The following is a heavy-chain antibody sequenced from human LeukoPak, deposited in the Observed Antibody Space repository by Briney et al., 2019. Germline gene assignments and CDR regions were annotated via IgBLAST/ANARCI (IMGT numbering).Heavy chain of an antibody. V-gene: IGHV4-59*08. CDR2: IYYSGST. D-gene: IGHD7-27*01. J-gene: IGHJ4*02. Sequence: PSETLSLTCTVSGGSISSYYWSWIRQPPGKGLEWIGYIYYSGSTNYNPSLKSRVTISVDTSKNQFSLKLSSVTAADTAVYYCARGQNWGSYFDYWGQGTLVTVSS. CDR3: ARGQNWGSYFDY. CDR1: GGSISSYY.